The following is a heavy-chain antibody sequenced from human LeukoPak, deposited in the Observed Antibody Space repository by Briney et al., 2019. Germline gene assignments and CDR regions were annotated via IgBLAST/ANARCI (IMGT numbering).Heavy chain of an antibody. J-gene: IGHJ6*02. V-gene: IGHV1-46*01. CDR2: INPRGGST. D-gene: IGHD6-19*01. Sequence: ASVKVSCKASGYTFTSYYMHWVRQAPGQGLEWMGIINPRGGSTSYAQKFQGRVTMTRDTSTSTVYMELSSLRSKDTAVYYCARERAVAEGMDVWGQGTTVTVSS. CDR3: ARERAVAEGMDV. CDR1: GYTFTSYY.